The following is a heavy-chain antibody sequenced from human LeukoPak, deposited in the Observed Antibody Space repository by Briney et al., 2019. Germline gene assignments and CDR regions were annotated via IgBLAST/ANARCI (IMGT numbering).Heavy chain of an antibody. D-gene: IGHD5-18*01. Sequence: SETLSLTCTVSGGSISTYYWGWIRQPPGKGLEYIGYMYHSGSANYHPSLKSRVTISLGMSKNQFSLKLSSVTAADTAMYYCARGDGAYNYGYYFDYWGQGTLVTVSS. CDR1: GGSISTYY. CDR2: MYHSGSA. J-gene: IGHJ4*02. CDR3: ARGDGAYNYGYYFDY. V-gene: IGHV4-59*01.